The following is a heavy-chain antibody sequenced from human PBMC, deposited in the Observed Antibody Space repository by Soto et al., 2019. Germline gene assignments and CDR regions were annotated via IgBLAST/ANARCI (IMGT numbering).Heavy chain of an antibody. Sequence: SETLSLTCTVSGGSISSGGYFWSWIRHPPGKGLEWIGHVYNIGSTYSNPSLTSRVTISVDTSKNQFSLRLSFVTAADTAVYYCARARGFGELLPYYFDYWGQGTLVTVSS. CDR3: ARARGFGELLPYYFDY. J-gene: IGHJ4*02. D-gene: IGHD3-10*01. CDR1: GGSISSGGYF. CDR2: VYNIGST. V-gene: IGHV4-30-4*01.